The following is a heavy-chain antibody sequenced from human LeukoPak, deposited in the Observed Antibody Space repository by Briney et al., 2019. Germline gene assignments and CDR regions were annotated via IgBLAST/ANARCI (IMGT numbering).Heavy chain of an antibody. CDR1: GYTLTSYG. Sequence: ASVKVSCKASGYTLTSYGISWVRQAPGQGLEWMGWISAYNGNTNYAQKLQGRVTMTTDTSTSTAYMELRSLRSDDTAVYYCARGAGYCSSTSCYAGYYYYYMDVWGKGTTVTISS. J-gene: IGHJ6*03. CDR3: ARGAGYCSSTSCYAGYYYYYMDV. CDR2: ISAYNGNT. V-gene: IGHV1-18*01. D-gene: IGHD2-2*01.